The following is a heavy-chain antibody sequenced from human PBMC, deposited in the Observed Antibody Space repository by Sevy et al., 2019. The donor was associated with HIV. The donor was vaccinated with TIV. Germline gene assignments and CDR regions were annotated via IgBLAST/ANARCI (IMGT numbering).Heavy chain of an antibody. CDR1: GFTFSSYS. V-gene: IGHV3-21*01. D-gene: IGHD3-10*02. CDR3: ARVPVHQMLGGGWFDP. J-gene: IGHJ5*02. CDR2: ISSSSSYI. Sequence: GGSLRLSCAASGFTFSSYSMNWVRQAPGKGLEWDSSISSSSSYIYYADSVKGRFTISRDNAKNSLYLQMNSLRAEDTAVYYCARVPVHQMLGGGWFDPWGQGTLVTVSS.